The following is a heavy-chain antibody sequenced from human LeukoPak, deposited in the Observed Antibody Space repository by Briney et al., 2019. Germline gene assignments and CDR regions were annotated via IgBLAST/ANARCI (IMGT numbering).Heavy chain of an antibody. CDR3: ARVLRYYDILSKPFDY. CDR1: GYTFSGYY. CDR2: INPNSGGT. V-gene: IGHV1-2*02. D-gene: IGHD3-9*01. Sequence: GASVKVSCNASGYTFSGYYIHWVRQAPGHGLEWMGWINPNSGGTNYAQKFQGRVTLTRDTSINTAYMELSRLRSDDTAVYYCARVLRYYDILSKPFDYWGQGTLVTVSS. J-gene: IGHJ4*02.